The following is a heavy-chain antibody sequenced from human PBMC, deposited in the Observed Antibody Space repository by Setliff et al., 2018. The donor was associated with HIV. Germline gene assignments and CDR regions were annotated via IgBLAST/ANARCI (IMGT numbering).Heavy chain of an antibody. V-gene: IGHV4-39*01. D-gene: IGHD5-12*01. Sequence: KASETLSLTCTVPGGSINRSNYYWTWIRQPPGKGLEWIGEIDHSGSTKYHASLKSRVTISVDTSKNQFSLKLSSVTAADTAVYYCASYRKAERWLQLGGNFDYWGQGTLVTVSS. CDR3: ASYRKAERWLQLGGNFDY. CDR2: IDHSGST. CDR1: GGSINRSNYY. J-gene: IGHJ4*02.